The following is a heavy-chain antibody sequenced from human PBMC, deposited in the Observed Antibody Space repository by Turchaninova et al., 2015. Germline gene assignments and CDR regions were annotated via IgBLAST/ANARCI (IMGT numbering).Heavy chain of an antibody. J-gene: IGHJ4*02. CDR3: ARADSSGIVDY. CDR2: ICSSGSTI. D-gene: IGHD6-19*01. CDR1: GFTFSSYE. V-gene: IGHV3-48*03. Sequence: EVQLVESGGGLVQPGGSLRLSCAASGFTFSSYEMNWVRQAPGKGLEWVSYICSSGSTIYYADSVKGRFTISRDKAKNSLYLQMNSLRAEDTAGYYCARADSSGIVDYWGQGTLVTVSS.